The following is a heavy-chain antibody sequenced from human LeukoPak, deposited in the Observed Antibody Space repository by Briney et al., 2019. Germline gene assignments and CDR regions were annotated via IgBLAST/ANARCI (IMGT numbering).Heavy chain of an antibody. V-gene: IGHV1-46*01. Sequence: GASLTLSCKASGYTFTDHYMHWGRQAPGQGPEWMGVIHPSGGSSTSAKKFQGRVTMTTDTSTSTVYVELRSLNSDATAVYFCARATLDAAMVYWYSDLWGRGTLVTVSS. D-gene: IGHD5-18*01. CDR1: GYTFTDHY. J-gene: IGHJ2*01. CDR2: IHPSGGSS. CDR3: ARATLDAAMVYWYSDL.